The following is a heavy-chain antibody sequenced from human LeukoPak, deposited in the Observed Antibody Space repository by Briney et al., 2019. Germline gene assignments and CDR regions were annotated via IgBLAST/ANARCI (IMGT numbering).Heavy chain of an antibody. CDR3: AGGRSPDILTGYPMYKWFDP. J-gene: IGHJ5*02. Sequence: ASVNVSCKASGYTFTSYDINWVRQATGQGREWMEWMNPNGGNTGYAHKFQGRGTITRNTAISTAYLELSRLSSEDPAVYYRAGGRSPDILTGYPMYKWFDPWGQGTLVTVSS. D-gene: IGHD3-9*01. V-gene: IGHV1-8*01. CDR1: GYTFTSYD. CDR2: MNPNGGNT.